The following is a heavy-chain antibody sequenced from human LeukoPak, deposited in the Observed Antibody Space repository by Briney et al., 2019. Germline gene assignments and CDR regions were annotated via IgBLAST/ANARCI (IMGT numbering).Heavy chain of an antibody. CDR2: ICYDGSNK. D-gene: IGHD3-22*01. Sequence: GGSLRLSCAASGCTFSSYAMHWVRQAPGKGLEWVAVICYDGSNKFYAASVKGRFTISGDISKNTLYLQMNSLRGEDMAVYYCAKDYFRDSGYYCAFDIWGQGTMVTVSS. J-gene: IGHJ3*02. CDR1: GCTFSSYA. CDR3: AKDYFRDSGYYCAFDI. V-gene: IGHV3-33*06.